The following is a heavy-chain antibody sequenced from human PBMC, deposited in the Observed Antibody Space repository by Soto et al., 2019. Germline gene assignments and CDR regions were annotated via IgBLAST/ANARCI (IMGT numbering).Heavy chain of an antibody. D-gene: IGHD3-22*01. CDR3: ARDLGYYASDGYFDY. J-gene: IGHJ4*02. CDR2: ISSSGSII. CDR1: GFTFSDYY. V-gene: IGHV3-11*01. Sequence: PWGSLRLSCAASGFTFSDYYMSWIRQSPGKGLEWVSYISSSGSIIYYADSVKGRFTISRDNAKNSLYLQLSSLRAEDTAVYYCARDLGYYASDGYFDYWGQGTVVTVSS.